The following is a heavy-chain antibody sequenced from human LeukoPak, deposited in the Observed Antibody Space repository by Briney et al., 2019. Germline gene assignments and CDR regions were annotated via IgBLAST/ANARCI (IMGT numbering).Heavy chain of an antibody. J-gene: IGHJ4*02. D-gene: IGHD1-26*01. CDR3: AKNRESYWVPELDY. V-gene: IGHV3-23*01. Sequence: GGSLRLSCAASGFTFSSYAMSWVRQAPGKGLEWGSDISGSGDSTNYADSVKGRFTISRDNSKNTLYLQMNSLRVEDTAVYYCAKNRESYWVPELDYWGQGTLVTVSS. CDR2: ISGSGDST. CDR1: GFTFSSYA.